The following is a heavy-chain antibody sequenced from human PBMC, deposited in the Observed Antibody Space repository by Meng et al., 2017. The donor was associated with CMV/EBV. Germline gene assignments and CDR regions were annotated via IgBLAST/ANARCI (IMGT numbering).Heavy chain of an antibody. CDR3: ARDGVSIVGATTVDY. J-gene: IGHJ4*02. CDR1: GYTFTSYG. Sequence: ASVKVSCKASGYTFTSYGISWVRQAPGQGLEWMGWISAYNGNTNYAQKLQGRVTMTTDTSTSTAYMELRSLRSDDTAVYYCARDGVSIVGATTVDYWGEGKLVTVSS. D-gene: IGHD1-26*01. CDR2: ISAYNGNT. V-gene: IGHV1-18*01.